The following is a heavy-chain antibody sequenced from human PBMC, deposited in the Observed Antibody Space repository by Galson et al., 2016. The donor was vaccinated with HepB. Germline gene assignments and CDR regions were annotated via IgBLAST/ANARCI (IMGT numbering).Heavy chain of an antibody. CDR2: INFSGTT. CDR1: GGSMNSYY. CDR3: ARDRVYGGDSRAVDI. V-gene: IGHV4-59*01. J-gene: IGHJ3*02. Sequence: SETLSLTCTVSGGSMNSYYWTWIRQPPGKGLEWIGYINFSGTTNYSPSLKSRVTILVDMSMDQFSLKLRSVTAADTAVYFCARDRVYGGDSRAVDIWGEGTMVTVSS. D-gene: IGHD6-13*01.